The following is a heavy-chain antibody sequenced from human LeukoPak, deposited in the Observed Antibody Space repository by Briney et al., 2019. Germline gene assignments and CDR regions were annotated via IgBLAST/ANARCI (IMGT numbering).Heavy chain of an antibody. CDR1: GYTFTGYY. V-gene: IGHV7-4-1*02. CDR3: AREGWVNWFDP. J-gene: IGHJ5*02. Sequence: ASVKVSCKASGYTFTGYYMHWVRQAPGQGLEWMGWINTNTGNPTYAQGFTGRFVFSLDTSVSTAYLQISSLKAEDTAVYYCAREGWVNWFDPWGQGTLVTVSS. D-gene: IGHD5-24*01. CDR2: INTNTGNP.